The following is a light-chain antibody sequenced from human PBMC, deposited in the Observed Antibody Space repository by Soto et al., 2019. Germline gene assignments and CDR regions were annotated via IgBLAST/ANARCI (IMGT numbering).Light chain of an antibody. Sequence: DIQMTQSPSTLSASVGERVTITCRASQSISSWLAWYQQKPGKAPHLLIYKASSLESGVPSRFSSSGSRTDFPITISRLQPDDFASYYCQQYNRYSWTFGQGTKVQIK. CDR1: QSISSW. V-gene: IGKV1-5*03. J-gene: IGKJ1*01. CDR3: QQYNRYSWT. CDR2: KAS.